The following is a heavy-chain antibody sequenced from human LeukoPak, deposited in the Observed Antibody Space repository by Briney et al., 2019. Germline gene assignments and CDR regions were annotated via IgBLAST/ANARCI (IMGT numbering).Heavy chain of an antibody. J-gene: IGHJ4*02. D-gene: IGHD3-22*01. V-gene: IGHV1-18*01. CDR2: ISAYNGNT. Sequence: ASVKVSCKASGYTFTSYGISWVRQAPGQGLEWMGWISAYNGNTNYAQKLQGRVTMTTDTSTSTAYMELRSLRYAATAVYYCARPYYDSSAPPYDYWGQGTLVTVSS. CDR1: GYTFTSYG. CDR3: ARPYYDSSAPPYDY.